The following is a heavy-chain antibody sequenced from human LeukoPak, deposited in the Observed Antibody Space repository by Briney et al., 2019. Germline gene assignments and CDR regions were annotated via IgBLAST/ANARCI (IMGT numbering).Heavy chain of an antibody. CDR1: GFTFSSYS. CDR2: ISGNGKNT. V-gene: IGHV3-23*01. Sequence: PGGSLRLSCAASGFTFSSYSMSWIRQAPGKGLEWVSAISGNGKNTYYADSMKGRFTISRDNSKNILYLQMSSLRAEDTAIYYCTKKSPSAGRDSWGQGTLVTVSS. J-gene: IGHJ5*01. D-gene: IGHD2-15*01. CDR3: TKKSPSAGRDS.